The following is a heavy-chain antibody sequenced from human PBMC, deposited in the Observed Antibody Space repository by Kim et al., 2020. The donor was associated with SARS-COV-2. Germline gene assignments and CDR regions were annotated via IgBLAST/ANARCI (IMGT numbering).Heavy chain of an antibody. D-gene: IGHD6-19*01. J-gene: IGHJ3*02. CDR3: ARGHSSGWSAPHHDAFDI. Sequence: KGRFNISSDNSKNTLYLQMNSLRAEDTAVYYCARGHSSGWSAPHHDAFDIWGQGTMVTVSS. V-gene: IGHV3-30*01.